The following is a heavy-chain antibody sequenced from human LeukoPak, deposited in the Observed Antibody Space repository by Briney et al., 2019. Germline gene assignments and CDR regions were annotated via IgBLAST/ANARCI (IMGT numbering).Heavy chain of an antibody. Sequence: PSETLSLTCTVSGGSVSSGSYYWSWIRQPPGKGLEWIGYIYYSGSTNYNPSLKNRVTISVDTSKNQFSLKLSSVTAADTAVYYCARVALAGGYYYGMDVWGKGTTVSVSS. CDR2: IYYSGST. J-gene: IGHJ6*04. V-gene: IGHV4-61*01. CDR3: ARVALAGGYYYGMDV. D-gene: IGHD2-21*01. CDR1: GGSVSSGSYY.